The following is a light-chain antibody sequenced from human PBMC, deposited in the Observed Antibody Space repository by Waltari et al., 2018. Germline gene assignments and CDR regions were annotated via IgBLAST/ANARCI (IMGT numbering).Light chain of an antibody. CDR1: ASNIGGNL. J-gene: IGLJ3*02. CDR3: ASWEDSLNGHGV. CDR2: GSD. V-gene: IGLV1-44*01. Sequence: QSVLTQPPSASGTPGQSVTISCSGGASNIGGNLVNWYQQLPGKAPKLPIYGSDLRPSGVPDRFSGSNSGTSASLAISGLQSEDEADYFCASWEDSLNGHGVFGGGTKVTVL.